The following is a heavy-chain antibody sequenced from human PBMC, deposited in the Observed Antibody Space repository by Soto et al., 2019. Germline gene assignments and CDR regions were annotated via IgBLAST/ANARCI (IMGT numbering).Heavy chain of an antibody. CDR3: AKHLHIVVRFSPLFSFYGLDV. CDR2: IGASDGGT. CDR1: GFTFSTYP. J-gene: IGHJ6*02. V-gene: IGHV3-23*01. D-gene: IGHD2-21*01. Sequence: VSLRISCVASGFTFSTYPMSWFRQAPGRGREWVAGIGASDGGTYYAYSVKGRFTISRDDSKNTLFLQMNSPRAEDTAVYYCAKHLHIVVRFSPLFSFYGLDVWGQGTTVTVSS.